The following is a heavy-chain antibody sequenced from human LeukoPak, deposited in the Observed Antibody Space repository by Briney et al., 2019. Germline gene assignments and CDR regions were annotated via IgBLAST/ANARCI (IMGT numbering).Heavy chain of an antibody. CDR2: IYYSGST. D-gene: IGHD3-22*01. Sequence: SETLSLTCTVSGGSISSYYWSWIRQPPGKGLEWIGYIYYSGSTNYNPSLKSRVTISVDTSKNQFSLKLGSVTAADTAVYYCARVDYYDSSGAVDYWGQGTLVTVSS. CDR1: GGSISSYY. J-gene: IGHJ4*02. CDR3: ARVDYYDSSGAVDY. V-gene: IGHV4-59*01.